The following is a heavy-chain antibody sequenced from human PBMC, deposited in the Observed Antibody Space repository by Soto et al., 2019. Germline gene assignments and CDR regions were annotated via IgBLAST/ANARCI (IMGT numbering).Heavy chain of an antibody. J-gene: IGHJ5*02. D-gene: IGHD1-26*01. V-gene: IGHV4-59*01. Sequence: SETLSLTCAVSGDSITSIYHWAWIRPPPGKGLEWIGYIYYSGTTNYNPSLKSRVTISVDTSKNQFSLKLSSVTAADTAVYYCARYSGRYSYNWFDPWGQGTLVTVSS. CDR1: GDSITSIYH. CDR3: ARYSGRYSYNWFDP. CDR2: IYYSGTT.